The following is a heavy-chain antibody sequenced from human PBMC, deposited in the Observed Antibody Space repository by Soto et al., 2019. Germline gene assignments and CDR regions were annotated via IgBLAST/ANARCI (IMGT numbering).Heavy chain of an antibody. D-gene: IGHD5-18*01. V-gene: IGHV3-49*03. CDR3: TREGVDTAYYGMDV. Sequence: GGSLRLSCTASGFTFGDYAMSWFRQAPGKGLEWVGFIRSKAYGGTTEYAASVKGRFTISRDDSKSIAYLQMNSLKTEDTAVCYCTREGVDTAYYGMDVWGQGTTVTVSS. J-gene: IGHJ6*02. CDR2: IRSKAYGGTT. CDR1: GFTFGDYA.